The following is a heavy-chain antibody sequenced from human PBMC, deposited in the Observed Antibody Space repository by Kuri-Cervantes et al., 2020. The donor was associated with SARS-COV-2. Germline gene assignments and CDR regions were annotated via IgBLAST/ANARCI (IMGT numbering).Heavy chain of an antibody. CDR1: GYTYTGYA. Sequence: ASVKVSCKASGYTYTGYAMHWVRQAPGQRLEWMGWINAGNGNTKYSQKFQGRVTITRDTSASTAYMELSSLRSEDTAVYYCAREYYDSSGYYYYYYYGMDVWGQGTTVTVSS. CDR3: AREYYDSSGYYYYYYYGMDV. J-gene: IGHJ6*02. CDR2: INAGNGNT. V-gene: IGHV1-3*01. D-gene: IGHD3-22*01.